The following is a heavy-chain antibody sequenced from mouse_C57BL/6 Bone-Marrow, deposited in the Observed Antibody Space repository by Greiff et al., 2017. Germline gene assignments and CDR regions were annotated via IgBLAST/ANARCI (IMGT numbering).Heavy chain of an antibody. D-gene: IGHD1-1*01. CDR1: GFTFSSYA. J-gene: IGHJ2*01. Sequence: EVKVVESGGGLVKPGGSLKLSCAASGFTFSSYAMSWVRQTPEKRLEWVATISDGGSYTYYPDNVKGRFTISRDNAKNNLYLQMSHLKSEDTAMYYCARFYYYGSSLDYWGKGTTLTVSS. V-gene: IGHV5-4*03. CDR3: ARFYYYGSSLDY. CDR2: ISDGGSYT.